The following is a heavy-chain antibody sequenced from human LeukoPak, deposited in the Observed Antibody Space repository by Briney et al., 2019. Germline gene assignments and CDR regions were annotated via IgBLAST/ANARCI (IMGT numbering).Heavy chain of an antibody. V-gene: IGHV3-21*01. J-gene: IGHJ4*02. Sequence: GGSLRLSCAASGFTFSSYSMNWVRQAPGKGLEWVSFISSSSSYIYYADSVKGRFTISRDNANNSLFLQMNSLRAEDTSVYYCATSDYGGLDYWGQGTLVTVSS. D-gene: IGHD4-23*01. CDR3: ATSDYGGLDY. CDR1: GFTFSSYS. CDR2: ISSSSSYI.